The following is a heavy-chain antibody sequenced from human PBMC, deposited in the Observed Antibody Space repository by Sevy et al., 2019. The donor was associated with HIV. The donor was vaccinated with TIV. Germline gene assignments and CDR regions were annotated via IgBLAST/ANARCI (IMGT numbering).Heavy chain of an antibody. CDR2: IDPSDSYT. Sequence: GESLKISCKGSGYSFTSYCISWVRQMPGKGLEWMGRIDPSDSYTNYSPSFQGHVTISADKSISTAYLQWSSLKASDTAMYYCAIVTMVRGVILDDAFDIWGQGTMVTVSS. D-gene: IGHD3-10*01. CDR3: AIVTMVRGVILDDAFDI. CDR1: GYSFTSYC. J-gene: IGHJ3*02. V-gene: IGHV5-10-1*01.